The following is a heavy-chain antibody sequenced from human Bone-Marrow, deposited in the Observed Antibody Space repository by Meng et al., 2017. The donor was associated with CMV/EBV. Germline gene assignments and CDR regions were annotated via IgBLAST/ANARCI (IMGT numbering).Heavy chain of an antibody. J-gene: IGHJ4*02. Sequence: GGSLRLSCAASGLTFSSYAMYWVRQAPGKGPEWVAVISYDGSNKYYADSVKGRFTVSRDDAENELYLHMSSLRVEDTAVYFCARDGTGWSRDHWGQGALVTVSS. CDR3: ARDGTGWSRDH. CDR2: ISYDGSNK. CDR1: GLTFSSYA. V-gene: IGHV3-30-3*01. D-gene: IGHD6-19*01.